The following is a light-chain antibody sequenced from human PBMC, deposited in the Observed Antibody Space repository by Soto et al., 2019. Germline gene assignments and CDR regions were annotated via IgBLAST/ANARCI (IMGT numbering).Light chain of an antibody. V-gene: IGKV1-5*01. J-gene: IGKJ5*01. CDR1: QTISSW. CDR3: QHFYPSPPVT. CDR2: AAS. Sequence: HMSPCPSTLSGSVGDIVTITCRASQTISSWLAWYQQKPGKAPKLLIYAASTLQSGVPSRFSGSGSGTDFTLTISNLQPEDFATYYCQHFYPSPPVTFCHVTRLEIK.